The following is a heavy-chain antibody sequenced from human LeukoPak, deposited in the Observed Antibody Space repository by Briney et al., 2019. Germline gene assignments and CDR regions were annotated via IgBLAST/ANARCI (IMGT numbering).Heavy chain of an antibody. CDR1: GVTFSSYW. V-gene: IGHV3-7*01. J-gene: IGHJ5*02. CDR2: IKQDGSEK. Sequence: GGSLRLSCAASGVTFSSYWMSWVPQAPGEGLEWVANIKQDGSEKYYVDSVEGRFTISRHNARNSLYLQMNRLRAENTAVYYCVRGPKVWIGETNGEKYNRFDPWGRGTLVTVSS. CDR3: VRGPKVWIGETNGEKYNRFDP. D-gene: IGHD3-10*01.